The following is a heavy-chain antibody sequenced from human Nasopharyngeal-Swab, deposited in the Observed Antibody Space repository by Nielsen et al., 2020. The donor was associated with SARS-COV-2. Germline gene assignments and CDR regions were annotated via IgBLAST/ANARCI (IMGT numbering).Heavy chain of an antibody. D-gene: IGHD1-1*01. J-gene: IGHJ4*02. V-gene: IGHV3-15*01. CDR2: IKSKTDGGTT. CDR3: TTGTTAQRGY. CDR1: GFTFSNAW. Sequence: GESLKISCAASGFTFSNAWMSWVRQAPGKGLEWVGRIKSKTDGGTTDYAAPVKGRFTISRDDSKNTLYLQMNSLKTEDTAVYYCTTGTTAQRGYWGQGTLVTVSS.